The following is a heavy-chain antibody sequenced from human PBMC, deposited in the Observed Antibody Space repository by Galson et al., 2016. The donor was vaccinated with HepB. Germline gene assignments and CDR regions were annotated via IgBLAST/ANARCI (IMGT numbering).Heavy chain of an antibody. CDR1: GFTFSSYA. CDR2: ITRSGGTT. CDR3: ARDVRGSEDY. J-gene: IGHJ4*02. Sequence: SLRLSCAASGFTFSSYAMNWVRQAPGKGLEWVSYITRSGGTTLYADSVKGRFTISRDNAKNSLYLQMNSLRDEDTAVYYCARDVRGSEDYWDQGTLVTVSS. V-gene: IGHV3-48*02. D-gene: IGHD1-26*01.